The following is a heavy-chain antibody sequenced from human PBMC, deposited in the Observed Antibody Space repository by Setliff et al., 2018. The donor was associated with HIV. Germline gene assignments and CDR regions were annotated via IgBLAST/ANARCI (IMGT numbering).Heavy chain of an antibody. D-gene: IGHD1-26*01. J-gene: IGHJ6*02. CDR3: GVGPEKIYYYYGMDV. CDR2: INAGTGNT. V-gene: IGHV1-3*01. Sequence: ASVKVSCKASGYTFTSYAMHWVRKDPGQRLEWMGWINAGTGNTKYSQNFQGRVTFSRDTSASTAYMELSSLRSEDTAVYYCGVGPEKIYYYYGMDVWGQGTTVTVSS. CDR1: GYTFTSYA.